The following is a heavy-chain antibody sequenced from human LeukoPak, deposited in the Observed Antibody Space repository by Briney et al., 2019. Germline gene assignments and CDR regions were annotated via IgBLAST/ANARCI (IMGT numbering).Heavy chain of an antibody. J-gene: IGHJ6*03. Sequence: GGSLRLSCAASGFTFSDYYVSWIRQAPGKGLEWVSYISSSGSTIYYADSVKGRFTISRDNAKNSLYLQMNSLRAEDTAVYYCARETVVITYYYYYYMDVWGKGTTVTVSS. CDR3: ARETVVITYYYYYYMDV. D-gene: IGHD3-22*01. CDR2: ISSSGSTI. V-gene: IGHV3-11*01. CDR1: GFTFSDYY.